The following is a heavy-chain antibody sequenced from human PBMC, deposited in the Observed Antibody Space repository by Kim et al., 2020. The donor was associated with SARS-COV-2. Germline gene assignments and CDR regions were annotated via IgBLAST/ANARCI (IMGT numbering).Heavy chain of an antibody. Sequence: SETLSLTCTVSGGSISSSSYYWGWIRQPPGKGLEWIGSIYYSGSTYYNPSLKSRVTISVDTSKNQFSLKLSSVTAADTAVYYCARRPLTSAWDYWGQGTL. CDR3: ARRPLTSAWDY. CDR2: IYYSGST. D-gene: IGHD3-9*01. J-gene: IGHJ4*02. CDR1: GGSISSSSYY. V-gene: IGHV4-39*01.